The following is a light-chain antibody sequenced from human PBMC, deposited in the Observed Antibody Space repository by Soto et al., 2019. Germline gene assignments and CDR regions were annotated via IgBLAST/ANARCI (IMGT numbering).Light chain of an antibody. J-gene: IGKJ1*01. CDR3: QQRSNWPPWT. Sequence: EVVLTQSPATLSLSPGERATLSCRASYSIGNYLVWYQQKPGQAPRLLIYDASNRATGIPARFSGGGSGTDFTLTIGGLEPEDFAVYYCQQRSNWPPWTFGQGTKVELK. V-gene: IGKV3-11*01. CDR1: YSIGNY. CDR2: DAS.